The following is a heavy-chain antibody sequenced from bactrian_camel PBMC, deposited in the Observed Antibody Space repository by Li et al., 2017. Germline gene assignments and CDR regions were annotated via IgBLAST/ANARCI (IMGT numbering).Heavy chain of an antibody. J-gene: IGHJ6*01. CDR2: IDSSGGNT. V-gene: IGHV3S25*01. CDR1: GATYSSYC. D-gene: IGHD5*01. Sequence: QLVESGGGSVQAGGSLRLSCAASGATYSSYCMAWFRQAPGKGLEWVTAIDSSGGNTYYADSVKGRFTISRDNAKNTAYLQMNSLKPEDTAVYYCVAESEWQPLVDGCSPSHFGVWGQGTQVTVS. CDR3: VAESEWQPLVDGCSPSHFGV.